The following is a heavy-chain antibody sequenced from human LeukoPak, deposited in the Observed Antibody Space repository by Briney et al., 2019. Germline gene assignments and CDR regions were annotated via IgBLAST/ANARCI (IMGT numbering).Heavy chain of an antibody. J-gene: IGHJ4*02. D-gene: IGHD5-18*01. CDR3: ARDPGWDTAMVPDY. V-gene: IGHV1-18*01. Sequence: ASVKVSCKASGYTFTSYGISWVRQAPGQGLEWMGWISAYNGNTNYAQKLQGRVTMTTDTSTSIAYMELRSLRSDDTAVYYCARDPGWDTAMVPDYWGQGTLVTVSS. CDR1: GYTFTSYG. CDR2: ISAYNGNT.